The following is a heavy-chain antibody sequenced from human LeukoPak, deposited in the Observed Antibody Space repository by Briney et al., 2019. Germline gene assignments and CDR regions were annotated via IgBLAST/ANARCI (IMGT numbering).Heavy chain of an antibody. V-gene: IGHV1-18*01. CDR3: ARDLMYYYGSGSYHIDY. CDR2: ISAYNGNT. Sequence: PRASVTVSCKASGYTFTSYGISWVRQAPGQGLEWMGWISAYNGNTNYAQKLQGRVTMTTDTSTSTAYMELRSLRSDDTAVYYCARDLMYYYGSGSYHIDYWGQGTLVTVSS. D-gene: IGHD3-10*01. CDR1: GYTFTSYG. J-gene: IGHJ4*02.